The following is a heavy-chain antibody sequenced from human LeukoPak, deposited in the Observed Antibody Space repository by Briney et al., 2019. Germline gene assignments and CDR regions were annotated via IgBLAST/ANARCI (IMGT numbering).Heavy chain of an antibody. CDR2: IIPIFGTA. J-gene: IGHJ6*03. V-gene: IGHV1-69*06. Sequence: GASVKVSCKASGYTFTSYGISWVRQAPGQGLEWMGGIIPIFGTANYAQKFQGRVTITADKSTSTAYMELSSLRSEDTAVYYCARVRLAVAGTYYYYYMDVWGKGTTVTVSS. CDR1: GYTFTSYG. D-gene: IGHD6-19*01. CDR3: ARVRLAVAGTYYYYYMDV.